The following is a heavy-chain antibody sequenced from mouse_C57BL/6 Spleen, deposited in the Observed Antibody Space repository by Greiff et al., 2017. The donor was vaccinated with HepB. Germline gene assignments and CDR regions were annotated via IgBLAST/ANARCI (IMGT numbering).Heavy chain of an antibody. J-gene: IGHJ4*01. CDR3: AAYYSNYSLYYYAMDY. CDR2: IYPRSGNT. D-gene: IGHD2-5*01. CDR1: GYTFTSYG. Sequence: QVQLKQSGAELARPGASVKLSCKASGYTFTSYGISWVKQRTGQGLEWIGEIYPRSGNTYYNEKFKGKATLTADKSSSTAYMELRSLTSEDSAVYFCAAYYSNYSLYYYAMDYWGQGTSVTVSS. V-gene: IGHV1-81*01.